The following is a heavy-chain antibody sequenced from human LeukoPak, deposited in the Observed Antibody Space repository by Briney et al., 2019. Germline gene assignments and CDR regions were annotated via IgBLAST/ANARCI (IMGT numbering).Heavy chain of an antibody. V-gene: IGHV3-64*01. CDR3: ARTKQPKVAFDI. D-gene: IGHD6-13*01. CDR1: GFTFSSYA. CDR2: ISSNGGST. J-gene: IGHJ3*02. Sequence: PGGSLRLSCAASGFTFSSYAMHWVRQAPGKGLEYVSAISSNGGSTYYANSVKGRFTISRDNSKNTLYLQMGSLRAEDMAVYYCARTKQPKVAFDIWAQGTMVTVSS.